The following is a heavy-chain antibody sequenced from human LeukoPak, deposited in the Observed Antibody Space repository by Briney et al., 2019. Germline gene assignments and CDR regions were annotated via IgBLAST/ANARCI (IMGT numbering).Heavy chain of an antibody. D-gene: IGHD3-22*01. CDR1: GGSISSSSYY. J-gene: IGHJ3*02. CDR3: ARLRGITMIVVDPGAFDI. V-gene: IGHV4-39*01. CDR2: IYYSGST. Sequence: RTSETLSLTCTVSGGSISSSSYYWGWIRQPPGKGLEWIGSIYYSGSTYYNPSLKSRVTISVDTSKNQFSLKLSSVTAADTAVYYCARLRGITMIVVDPGAFDIWGQGTMVTVSS.